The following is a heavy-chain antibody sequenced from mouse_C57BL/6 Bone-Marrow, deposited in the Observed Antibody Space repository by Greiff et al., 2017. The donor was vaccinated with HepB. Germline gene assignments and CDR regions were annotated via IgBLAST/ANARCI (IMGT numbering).Heavy chain of an antibody. D-gene: IGHD2-4*01. CDR1: GFTFSSYA. CDR3: ARGGSTMIPYYAMDY. Sequence: DVKLVESGGGLVKPGGSLKLSCAASGFTFSSYAMSWVRQTPEKRLEWVATISDGGSYTYYPDNVKGRFTISRDNAKNNLYLQMSHLKSEDTAMYYCARGGSTMIPYYAMDYWGQGTSVTVSS. CDR2: ISDGGSYT. V-gene: IGHV5-4*03. J-gene: IGHJ4*01.